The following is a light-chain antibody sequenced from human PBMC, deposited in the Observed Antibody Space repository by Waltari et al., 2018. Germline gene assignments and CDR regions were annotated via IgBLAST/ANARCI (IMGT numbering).Light chain of an antibody. CDR2: GGS. J-gene: IGKJ3*01. CDR3: QHYGSSPLFT. CDR1: QSFPSTY. Sequence: EIVLTQSSDTLSLSPGETVTLSCRASQSFPSTYLAWYQQRHGQAPRLLIYGGSRRATGIPDRFSGRGSGIDFTLTISRLEPEDFAVYYCQHYGSSPLFTFGPGTRVDVK. V-gene: IGKV3-20*01.